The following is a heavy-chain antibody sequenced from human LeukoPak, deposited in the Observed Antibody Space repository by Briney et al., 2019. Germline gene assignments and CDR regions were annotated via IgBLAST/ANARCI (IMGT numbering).Heavy chain of an antibody. CDR3: AKDSIISYSSSSYYFDY. CDR2: ISGSGGST. V-gene: IGHV3-23*01. D-gene: IGHD6-6*01. CDR1: GFTFSSYA. Sequence: PGGSLRLSCAASGFTFSSYAMSWVRQAPGKGLEWVSAISGSGGSTYYAASVKGRFTISRDNSKNTLYLQMNSLRAEDTAVYYCAKDSIISYSSSSYYFDYWGQGTLVTVSS. J-gene: IGHJ4*02.